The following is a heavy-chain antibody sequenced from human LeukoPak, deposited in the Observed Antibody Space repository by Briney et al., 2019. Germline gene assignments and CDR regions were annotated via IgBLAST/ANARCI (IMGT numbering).Heavy chain of an antibody. CDR2: INHSRNT. CDR1: GGSFSGYY. V-gene: IGHV4-34*01. Sequence: PSETLSLTCAVQGGSFSGYYWSWIRQPPGKGPEWIGEINHSRNTNYNPSLKSRATISLDTSKNQFSLNLKSVTAADTAMYYCARDGVVTMELDFWGQGTLVTVSS. J-gene: IGHJ4*02. CDR3: ARDGVVTMELDF. D-gene: IGHD3-10*01.